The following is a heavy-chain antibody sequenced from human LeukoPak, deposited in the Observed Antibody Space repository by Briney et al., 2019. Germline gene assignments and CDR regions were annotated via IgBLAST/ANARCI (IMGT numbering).Heavy chain of an antibody. CDR1: AFTFSSYW. CDR2: INSDGSST. V-gene: IGHV3-74*01. Sequence: GGSLRLSCAASAFTFSSYWMHWVRQAAGKGLVWVSRINSDGSSTSYADSVKGRFTISRDNAKNTLYLQMNSLRAEDTAVYYCARGGYNWNDDWFDPWGQGTLVTVSS. CDR3: ARGGYNWNDDWFDP. J-gene: IGHJ5*02. D-gene: IGHD1-1*01.